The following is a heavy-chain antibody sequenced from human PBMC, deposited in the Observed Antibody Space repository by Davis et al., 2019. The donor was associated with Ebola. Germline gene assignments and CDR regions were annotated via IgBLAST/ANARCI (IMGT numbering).Heavy chain of an antibody. Sequence: MPSETLSLTCAVYGGSFSGYYWGWIRQPPGKGLEWIGSIYHSGSTYYNPSLKSRVTVSVDTSKNQFSLKLSSVTAADTAVYYCARVEYSSGWYCNWFDPWGQGTLVTVSS. CDR1: GGSFSGYY. CDR2: IYHSGST. J-gene: IGHJ5*02. V-gene: IGHV4-38-2*01. CDR3: ARVEYSSGWYCNWFDP. D-gene: IGHD6-19*01.